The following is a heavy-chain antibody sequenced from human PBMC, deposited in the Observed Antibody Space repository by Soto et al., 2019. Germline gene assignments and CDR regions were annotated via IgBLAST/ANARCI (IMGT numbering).Heavy chain of an antibody. J-gene: IGHJ3*02. V-gene: IGHV3-9*01. CDR1: GFTFDDYA. CDR2: ISWNSGSI. CDR3: AKAPGGDCYDAFDI. D-gene: IGHD2-21*02. Sequence: GGSLRLSCAASGFTFDDYAMHWVRQAPGKGLEWVSGISWNSGSIGYADSVKGRFTISRDNAKNSLYLQMNSLRAEDTALYYCAKAPGGDCYDAFDIWGQGTMVTVSS.